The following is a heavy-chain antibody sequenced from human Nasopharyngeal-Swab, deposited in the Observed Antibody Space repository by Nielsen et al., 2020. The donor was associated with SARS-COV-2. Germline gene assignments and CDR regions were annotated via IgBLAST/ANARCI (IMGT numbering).Heavy chain of an antibody. V-gene: IGHV3-23*01. CDR2: ISGSGGST. CDR3: AKGGGAGY. CDR1: GFAFSSYA. D-gene: IGHD3-16*01. Sequence: GESLKISCAASGFAFSSYAMSWVRQAPGKGLEWVSAISGSGGSTYYADSVKGRFAISRDNSKNTLYLQMNSLRAEDTAVYYCAKGGGAGYWGQGTLVTVSS. J-gene: IGHJ4*02.